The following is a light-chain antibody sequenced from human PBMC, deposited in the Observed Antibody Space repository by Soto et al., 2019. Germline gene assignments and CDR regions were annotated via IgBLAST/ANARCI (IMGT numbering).Light chain of an antibody. CDR1: QSVSSSY. CDR3: QKYGSSPET. J-gene: IGKJ1*01. CDR2: GAS. V-gene: IGKV3-20*01. Sequence: EVVLTQSPGTLSLSPVERATLSCRASQSVSSSYLAWYQQKPGQAPRLLIYGASSRATGIPDRFSGSGSGTDFTLTISRLEPEDFAVYYCQKYGSSPETFGQGTKVDIK.